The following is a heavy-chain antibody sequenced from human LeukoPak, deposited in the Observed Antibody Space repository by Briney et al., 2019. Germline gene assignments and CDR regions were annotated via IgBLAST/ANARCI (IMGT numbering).Heavy chain of an antibody. CDR2: IYYSGST. CDR3: ARFVTFYGATNYFDY. CDR1: SGSIKKYY. Sequence: PSETLSLTCSVSSGSIKKYYWSWIRQPPGKGLEWIGYIYYSGSTNYNPSLKSRVTISVDTSKNQSSLKLSSVTAADTAVYYCARFVTFYGATNYFDYWGQGTLVTVSS. D-gene: IGHD2/OR15-2a*01. J-gene: IGHJ4*02. V-gene: IGHV4-59*01.